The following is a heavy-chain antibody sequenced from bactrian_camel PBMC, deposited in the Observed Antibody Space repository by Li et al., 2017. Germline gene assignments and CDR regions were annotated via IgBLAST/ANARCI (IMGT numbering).Heavy chain of an antibody. CDR1: GLSFSNYA. D-gene: IGHD2*01. CDR3: TRSLQWWLLYDFGY. Sequence: VQLVESGGGSVQPGGSLRLSCAVSGLSFSNYAMTWVRQAPGEGLEWVASVSMYGSSTFYSDSVKGRFTISRDNAKNTLYLQLSSLKTEDTAMYYCTRSLQWWLLYDFGYWGQGTQVTVS. V-gene: IGHV3S31*01. CDR2: VSMYGSST. J-gene: IGHJ6*01.